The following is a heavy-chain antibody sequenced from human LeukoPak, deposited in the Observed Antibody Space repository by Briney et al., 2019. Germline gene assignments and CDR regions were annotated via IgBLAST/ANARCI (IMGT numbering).Heavy chain of an antibody. CDR1: AFTFSSYA. CDR3: ARLQIVVVTASTFDY. D-gene: IGHD2-21*02. J-gene: IGHJ4*02. CDR2: ISYDGSNK. V-gene: IGHV3-30-3*01. Sequence: GGSLRLSCAASAFTFSSYAMHWVRQAPGKGLEWEAVISYDGSNKYYADSVKGRFTISRDNSKNTLYLQMNSLRAEDTAVYYCARLQIVVVTASTFDYWGQGTLATVSS.